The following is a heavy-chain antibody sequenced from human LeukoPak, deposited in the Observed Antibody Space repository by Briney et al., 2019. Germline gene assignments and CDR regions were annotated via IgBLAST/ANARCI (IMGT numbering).Heavy chain of an antibody. Sequence: GGSLRLSCAASGVTINSDSNNWIRQAPGKGLELVSSISSSRSYIYYADAVKSQFPNPRDNANFRVYVQINSANAEDTDVYYCARDAFDIWGQGTMVTVSS. J-gene: IGHJ3*02. CDR2: ISSSRSYI. V-gene: IGHV3-21*01. CDR3: ARDAFDI. CDR1: GVTINSDS.